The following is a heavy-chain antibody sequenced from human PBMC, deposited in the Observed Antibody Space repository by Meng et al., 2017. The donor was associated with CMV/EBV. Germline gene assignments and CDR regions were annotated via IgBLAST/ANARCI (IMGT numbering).Heavy chain of an antibody. V-gene: IGHV3-30*02. J-gene: IGHJ4*02. CDR3: AKDYSPYCSSTGCYGYFDY. Sequence: GESLKISCAASGFTFSSYGMHWVRQAPGKGLEWVAFIRYDGSNKYYADSVKGRFTISRDNSKNTLYLQMNSLRAEDTAVYYCAKDYSPYCSSTGCYGYFDYWGQGTLVTVSS. D-gene: IGHD2-2*01. CDR1: GFTFSSYG. CDR2: IRYDGSNK.